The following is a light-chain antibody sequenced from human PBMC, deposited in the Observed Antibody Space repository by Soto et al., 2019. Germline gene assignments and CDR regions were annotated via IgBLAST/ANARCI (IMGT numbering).Light chain of an antibody. CDR2: GTS. V-gene: IGLV1-40*01. J-gene: IGLJ1*01. CDR1: GSNLGTAFD. CDR3: QTSHSGLIGLI. Sequence: QSVLTQPPSVSVAPGQRVTIACTGIGSNLGTAFDVHWYRQFPGRAPKLLLSGTSHRASGVPDRFSGSRSGTSASLAITGLQADDEADYYCQTSHSGLIGLIFGTGTKLTVL.